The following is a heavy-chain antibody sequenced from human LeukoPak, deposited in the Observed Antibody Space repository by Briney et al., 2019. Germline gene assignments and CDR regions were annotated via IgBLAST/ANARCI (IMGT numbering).Heavy chain of an antibody. CDR3: ARVAAGIGFFQH. J-gene: IGHJ1*01. Sequence: SETLSLTCTVSGGSISSGGYYWSWIRQPAGKGLEWIGRIYTSGSTYYNPSLKSRVTISVDTSKNQLSLKLSSVTAADTAVYYCARVAAGIGFFQHWGQGTLVTVSS. V-gene: IGHV4-61*02. CDR1: GGSISSGGYY. CDR2: IYTSGST. D-gene: IGHD6-13*01.